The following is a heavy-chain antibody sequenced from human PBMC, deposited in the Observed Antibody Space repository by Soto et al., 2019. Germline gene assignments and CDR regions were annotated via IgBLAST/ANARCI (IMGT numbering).Heavy chain of an antibody. D-gene: IGHD2-15*01. V-gene: IGHV3-23*01. J-gene: IGHJ4*02. CDR1: GFTFSSYA. CDR3: AKDCSGGSCSSRSDSGY. CDR2: ISGSGGST. Sequence: EVQLLEFGGGLVQPGGSLRLSCAASGFTFSSYAMSWVRQAPGKGLEWVSAISGSGGSTYYADSVKGRFTSSRDNSKYTLYLQMNSLRAEDTAVYYCAKDCSGGSCSSRSDSGYWGQGTLVTVSS.